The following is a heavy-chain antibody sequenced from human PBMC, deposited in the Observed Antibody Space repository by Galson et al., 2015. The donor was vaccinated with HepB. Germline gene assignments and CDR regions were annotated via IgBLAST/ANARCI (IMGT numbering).Heavy chain of an antibody. CDR3: ARATPFIVVVPAAIRYLDAFDI. V-gene: IGHV5-51*03. D-gene: IGHD2-2*01. CDR1: GYSFTSYW. Sequence: QSGAEVKKPGESLKISCKGSGYSFTSYWIGWVRQMPGKGLEWMGIIYPGDSDTRYSPSFQGQVTISADKSISTAYLQWSSLKASDTAMYYCARATPFIVVVPAAIRYLDAFDIWGQGTMVTVSS. CDR2: IYPGDSDT. J-gene: IGHJ3*02.